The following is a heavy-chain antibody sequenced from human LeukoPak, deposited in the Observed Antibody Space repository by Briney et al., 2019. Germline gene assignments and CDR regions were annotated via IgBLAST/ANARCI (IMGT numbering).Heavy chain of an antibody. CDR2: ISGSGGST. J-gene: IGHJ4*02. D-gene: IGHD4-17*01. V-gene: IGHV3-23*01. CDR1: GFTFSSYE. Sequence: PGGSLRLSCAASGFTFSSYEMNWVRQAPGKGLEWVSAISGSGGSTYYADSVKGRFTISRDNSKNTLYLQMNSLRAEDTAVYYCAKDPDYGDYGDYWGQGTLVTVSS. CDR3: AKDPDYGDYGDY.